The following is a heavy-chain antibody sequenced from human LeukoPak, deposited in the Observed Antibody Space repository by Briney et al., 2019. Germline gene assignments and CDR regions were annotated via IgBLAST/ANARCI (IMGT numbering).Heavy chain of an antibody. V-gene: IGHV3-21*01. CDR2: IFPSGGEI. CDR1: GFTFSTFA. D-gene: IGHD5/OR15-5a*01. Sequence: PGGSLRLSCAASGFTFSTFAMIWVRQPPGEGLEWVSSIFPSGGEIHYADSVRGRFTISRDNAKKSLYLQMNSLRAEDTAVYYCARDPHGMSVQYYFDYWGQGTLVTVSS. J-gene: IGHJ4*02. CDR3: ARDPHGMSVQYYFDY.